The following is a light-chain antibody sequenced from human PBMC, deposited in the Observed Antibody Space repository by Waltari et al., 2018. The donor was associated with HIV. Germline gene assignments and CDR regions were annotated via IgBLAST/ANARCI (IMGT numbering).Light chain of an antibody. CDR3: LQGVRLYT. V-gene: IGKV2D-29*01. Sequence: EIEVIQTPDSLSVTPGQPASISCKTSQALLYSDGKTYVYWCLQNARQHPQRLIYEVSNRLSGVSDRFSGSGSETDFTLTISRVEAVDVGVYYCLQGVRLYTFGQGTKLEIK. CDR2: EVS. CDR1: QALLYSDGKTY. J-gene: IGKJ2*01.